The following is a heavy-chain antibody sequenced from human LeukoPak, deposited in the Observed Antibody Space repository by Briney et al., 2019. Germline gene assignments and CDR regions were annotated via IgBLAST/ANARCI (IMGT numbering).Heavy chain of an antibody. CDR1: GFTFTVYN. J-gene: IGHJ6*03. CDR3: ARGLSGPYYYYYMDV. V-gene: IGHV1-2*02. Sequence: ASVKASCKASGFTFTVYNIHWVRQAPGQGLEWMGWINPNNGGTNYAQKFQGRVTMTRDTSISTAYMELSRLRSDDTAVYYCARGLSGPYYYYYMDVWGKGTTVTVSS. D-gene: IGHD2-15*01. CDR2: INPNNGGT.